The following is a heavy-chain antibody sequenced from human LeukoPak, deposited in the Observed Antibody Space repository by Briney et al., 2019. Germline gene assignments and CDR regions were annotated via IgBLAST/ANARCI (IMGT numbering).Heavy chain of an antibody. Sequence: ASVKVSCKASGGTFSSYAISWVRQAPGQGLGWMGGIIPIFGTANYAQKFQGRVTITADESTSTAYMELSSLRSEDTAVYYCARETYPSYEWLRSVGAFDIWGQGTMVTVSS. J-gene: IGHJ3*02. D-gene: IGHD5-12*01. CDR1: GGTFSSYA. CDR2: IIPIFGTA. CDR3: ARETYPSYEWLRSVGAFDI. V-gene: IGHV1-69*13.